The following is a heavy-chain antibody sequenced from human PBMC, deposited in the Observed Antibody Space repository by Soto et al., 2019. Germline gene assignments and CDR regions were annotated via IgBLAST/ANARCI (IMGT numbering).Heavy chain of an antibody. J-gene: IGHJ4*02. CDR2: ILYDGSNK. Sequence: QVQLVESGGGVVQPGRSLRLSCAASGFTFSSYAMHWVRQAPGKGLEWVAVILYDGSNKYYADSVKGRFTISRDNSKNTLYLQMNSLRAEDTAVYYCARDGDIAAAGSYFDYWGQGTLVTVSS. CDR3: ARDGDIAAAGSYFDY. D-gene: IGHD6-13*01. CDR1: GFTFSSYA. V-gene: IGHV3-30-3*01.